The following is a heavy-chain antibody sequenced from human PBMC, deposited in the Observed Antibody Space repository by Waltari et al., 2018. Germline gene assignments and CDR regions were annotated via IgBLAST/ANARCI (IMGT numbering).Heavy chain of an antibody. CDR3: AKVFRYYYDSSGSYFDY. J-gene: IGHJ4*02. D-gene: IGHD3-22*01. CDR2: ISGSGDST. V-gene: IGHV3-23*01. Sequence: EVQLLESGGGLVQPGGSLRLSCAASGFTFSSYAMSWVRQAPGKGLEWVSAISGSGDSTYYADSVKGRFTISRDNSKNTLYLQMNSLRAEDTAVYYCAKVFRYYYDSSGSYFDYWGQGTLVTVSS. CDR1: GFTFSSYA.